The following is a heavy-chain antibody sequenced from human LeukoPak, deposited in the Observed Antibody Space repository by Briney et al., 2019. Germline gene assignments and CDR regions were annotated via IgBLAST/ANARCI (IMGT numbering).Heavy chain of an antibody. J-gene: IGHJ4*02. CDR2: FYTSGST. D-gene: IGHD6-13*01. V-gene: IGHV4-61*02. Sequence: PSETLSLTCTVSGGSISSAGYYWSWIRQPAGKGLEWIGRFYTSGSTTYNPSLKSRITISVDTSKNQFSLKLSSVTAADTAVYFCARVAAAGNYYFDYWGQGTLVTVSS. CDR3: ARVAAAGNYYFDY. CDR1: GGSISSAGYY.